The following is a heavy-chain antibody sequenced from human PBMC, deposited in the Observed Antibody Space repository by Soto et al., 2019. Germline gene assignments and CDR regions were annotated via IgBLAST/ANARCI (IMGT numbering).Heavy chain of an antibody. CDR3: ARGLYSSSWYYYYYYGMDV. V-gene: IGHV1-18*01. CDR2: ISAYNGNT. Sequence: VSSVKVSCKASGYTFTSYGISWVRQAPGQGLEWMGWISAYNGNTNYAQKLQGRVTMTTDTSTSTAYMELRSLRSDDTAVYYCARGLYSSSWYYYYYYGMDVWGQGTTVTVSS. J-gene: IGHJ6*02. D-gene: IGHD6-13*01. CDR1: GYTFTSYG.